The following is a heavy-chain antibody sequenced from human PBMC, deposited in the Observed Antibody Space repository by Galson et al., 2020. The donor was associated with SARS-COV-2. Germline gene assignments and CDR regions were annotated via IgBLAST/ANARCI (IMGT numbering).Heavy chain of an antibody. Sequence: ASVTVSCKASGYTFNNYALNWVRQAPGQGLEWMAWINTNTGNPTYAQGFTGRLVLSLDTSISTAYLQISSLKAEDTAVYYCARGVGAWVVGLLDYWGQGTLVTVSS. D-gene: IGHD3-16*01. J-gene: IGHJ4*02. CDR1: GYTFNNYA. CDR3: ARGVGAWVVGLLDY. CDR2: INTNTGNP. V-gene: IGHV7-4-1*02.